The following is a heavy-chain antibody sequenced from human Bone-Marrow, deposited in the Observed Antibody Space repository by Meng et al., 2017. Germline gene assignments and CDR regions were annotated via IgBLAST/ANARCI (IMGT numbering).Heavy chain of an antibody. V-gene: IGHV4-30-2*01. Sequence: QLQLKESGSGLVKPSQTLSPTCAVSGGSFSSGGYSWSWIRQPPGKGLEWIGYIYHGGTTYYNPSLKSRVTISVDRSKNQFSLKLTSATAADTAVYFCARVETATTNPYFDYWGQGTLVTVSS. CDR3: ARVETATTNPYFDY. CDR2: IYHGGTT. D-gene: IGHD5-24*01. J-gene: IGHJ4*02. CDR1: GGSFSSGGYS.